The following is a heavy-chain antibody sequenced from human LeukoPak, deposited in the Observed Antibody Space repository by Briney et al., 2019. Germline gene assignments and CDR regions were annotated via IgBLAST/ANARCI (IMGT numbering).Heavy chain of an antibody. V-gene: IGHV3-23*01. J-gene: IGHJ6*04. CDR3: AKLLRITMVRGVKGGMDV. CDR2: ISGSGGST. D-gene: IGHD3-10*01. CDR1: GFTFSSYA. Sequence: TGGSLRHSCAASGFTFSSYAMSWVRQAPGKGLEWVSAISGSGGSTYYADCVKGRFTISRDNSKNTLYLQMNSLRAEDTAVYYCAKLLRITMVRGVKGGMDVWGKGTTVTVSS.